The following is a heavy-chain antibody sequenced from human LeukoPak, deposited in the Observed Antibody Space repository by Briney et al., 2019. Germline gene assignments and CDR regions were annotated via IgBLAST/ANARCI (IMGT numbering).Heavy chain of an antibody. J-gene: IGHJ5*02. CDR2: IIPIFGTA. D-gene: IGHD2-2*01. Sequence: GSSVRVSCKASGGTFSSYAISWVRQAPGQGLEWMGGIIPIFGTANYAQKFQGRVTITTDESTSTAYMELSSLRSDDTAVYYCARNWRKGICSSTSCRVNWFDPWGQGTLVTVSS. CDR3: ARNWRKGICSSTSCRVNWFDP. CDR1: GGTFSSYA. V-gene: IGHV1-69*05.